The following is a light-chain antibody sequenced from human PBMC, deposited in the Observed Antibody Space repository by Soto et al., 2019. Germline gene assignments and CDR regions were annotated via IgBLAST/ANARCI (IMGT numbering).Light chain of an antibody. Sequence: AIQLTQSPSSLSASVGDRVTITCRASQGISSALAWYQQKPRKTPQLLIYDASSLESGVPSRFSGSGSGTEFTLIISSLQPEDFATYHCQQFDSYPRTFGQGTKVEIK. CDR2: DAS. J-gene: IGKJ1*01. V-gene: IGKV1-13*02. CDR1: QGISSA. CDR3: QQFDSYPRT.